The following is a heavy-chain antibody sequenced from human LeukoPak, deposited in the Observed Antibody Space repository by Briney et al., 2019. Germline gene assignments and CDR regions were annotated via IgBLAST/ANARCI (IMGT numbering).Heavy chain of an antibody. CDR1: GYTFTSYA. J-gene: IGHJ3*02. CDR2: INAGNGNT. CDR3: ARDSGPSAFDI. V-gene: IGHV1-3*03. Sequence: ASVEVSCKASGYTFTSYAMHWVRQAPGQRLEWMGWINAGNGNTKYSQEFQGRVTITRDTSASIAYMELSSLRSEDMAVYYCARDSGPSAFDIWGQGTKVTVSS. D-gene: IGHD3-10*01.